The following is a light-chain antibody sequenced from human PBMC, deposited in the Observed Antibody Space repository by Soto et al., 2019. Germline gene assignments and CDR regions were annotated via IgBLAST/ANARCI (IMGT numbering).Light chain of an antibody. V-gene: IGKV1-8*01. CDR1: QGISSY. Sequence: AIRMTQSPSSLSASTGDRVTITCRASQGISSYLAWYQQKPGKAPHLLIYASSTLQSGVPSRFSGSGSWTDFTLTISCLQSEDFATYYCQQYYSYPGTFGPGTKVDIK. J-gene: IGKJ3*01. CDR2: ASS. CDR3: QQYYSYPGT.